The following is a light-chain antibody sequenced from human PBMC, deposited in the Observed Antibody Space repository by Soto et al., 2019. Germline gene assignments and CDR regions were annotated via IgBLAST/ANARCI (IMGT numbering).Light chain of an antibody. CDR2: EVS. V-gene: IGLV2-14*01. Sequence: QSALTQPASVSGSPGQSITISCTGTGSDVGGYDYVSWYQQHPGKAPKLIIYEVSNRPSGVSNRFSGSRSGNTASLTISGLQAEDEADYYCSSYTTSSTQMVIGGGTKLTVL. CDR3: SSYTTSSTQMV. CDR1: GSDVGGYDY. J-gene: IGLJ2*01.